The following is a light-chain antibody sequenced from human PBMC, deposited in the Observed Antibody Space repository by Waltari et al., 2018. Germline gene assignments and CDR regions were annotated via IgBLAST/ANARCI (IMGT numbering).Light chain of an antibody. CDR3: QQYRISPWT. V-gene: IGKV1-5*03. Sequence: DIQMTQSPSTLPAFVGDTVTITCRASESINSWLAWYQEKPGKAPKLLIQKASNLESGVPSRCSGSGSGTEFTLTISSLQADDFASYYCQQYRISPWTFGQGTKVEI. CDR1: ESINSW. CDR2: KAS. J-gene: IGKJ1*01.